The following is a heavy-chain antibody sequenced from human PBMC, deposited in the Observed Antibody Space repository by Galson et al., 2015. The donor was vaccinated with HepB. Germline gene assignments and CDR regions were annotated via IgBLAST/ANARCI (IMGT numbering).Heavy chain of an antibody. CDR3: ATALAPDDAFDI. CDR2: ISAYNGNT. CDR1: GYTFTSCG. Sequence: SVKVSCKASGYTFTSCGISWVRQAPGQGLEWMGWISAYNGNTNYAQKLQGRVTMTTDTSTSTAYMELRSLGSDDAAVYYCATALAPDDAFDIWGQGTMVTVSS. J-gene: IGHJ3*02. V-gene: IGHV1-18*04.